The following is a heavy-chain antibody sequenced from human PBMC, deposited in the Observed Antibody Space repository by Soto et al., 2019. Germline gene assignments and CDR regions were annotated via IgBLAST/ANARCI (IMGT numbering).Heavy chain of an antibody. CDR3: ARCLHCSNGGRFDP. Sequence: PSETLSLTYAVSGVSIGSPNWWTWVRQAPGKGLEWIGEMWPSGGTTYNPSLRNRVTISVDNSKNHLSLTLTSVTAADTAIYYCARCLHCSNGGRFDPWGQGALVTVSS. J-gene: IGHJ5*02. CDR2: MWPSGGT. CDR1: GVSIGSPNW. D-gene: IGHD2-8*01. V-gene: IGHV4-4*02.